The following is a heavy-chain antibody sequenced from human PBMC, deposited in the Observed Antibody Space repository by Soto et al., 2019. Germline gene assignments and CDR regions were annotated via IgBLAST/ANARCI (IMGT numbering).Heavy chain of an antibody. CDR2: INHSGST. CDR3: ARGLRYFDPTKSGGDY. D-gene: IGHD3-9*01. Sequence: SETLSLTCAVYGGSFSGYYWSWIRQPPGKGLEWIGEINHSGSTNYNPSLKSRVTISVDTSKNQFSLKLSSVTAADTAVYYCARGLRYFDPTKSGGDYWGQGTLVTVSS. CDR1: GGSFSGYY. V-gene: IGHV4-34*01. J-gene: IGHJ4*02.